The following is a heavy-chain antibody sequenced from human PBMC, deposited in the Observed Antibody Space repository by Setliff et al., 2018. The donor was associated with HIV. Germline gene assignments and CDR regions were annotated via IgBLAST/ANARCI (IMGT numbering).Heavy chain of an antibody. V-gene: IGHV4-39*01. Sequence: PSETLSLTCTVSGGSISSSSYYWGWIRQPPGKGLEWIGSIYYSGRTYYNPSLKSRVTTSVEKSKNQFSLKLSSVTAADTAVYYSATMGRRGWFIDYWGQGTLVTVS. CDR1: GGSISSSSYY. J-gene: IGHJ4*02. CDR3: ATMGRRGWFIDY. CDR2: IYYSGRT. D-gene: IGHD6-19*01.